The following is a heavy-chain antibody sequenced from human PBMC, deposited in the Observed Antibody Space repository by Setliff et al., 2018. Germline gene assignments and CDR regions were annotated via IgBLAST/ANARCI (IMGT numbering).Heavy chain of an antibody. CDR1: GNGFTDLW. J-gene: IGHJ3*01. CDR3: ARLGSSSWYNDVFDF. D-gene: IGHD6-13*01. Sequence: PGESLKISCKVSGNGFTDLWIAWVRQTPGKGLEWMGIIHPADYDTRYSPSLQGQVTFSADRSISTAHLQWDSLKASDTAMYYCARLGSSSWYNDVFDFWGPGTMVTVS. CDR2: IHPADYDT. V-gene: IGHV5-51*01.